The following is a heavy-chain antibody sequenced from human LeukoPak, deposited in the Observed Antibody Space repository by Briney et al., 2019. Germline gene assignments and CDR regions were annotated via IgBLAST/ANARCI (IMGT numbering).Heavy chain of an antibody. CDR3: ARGDVLRYFDWLLGFDY. CDR2: IYYSGST. J-gene: IGHJ4*02. Sequence: PETLSLTCTVSGGSISSYYWSWIRQPPGKGLEWIGYIYYSGSTNYNPSLKSRVTISVDTSKNQFSLKLSSVTAADTAVYYCARGDVLRYFDWLLGFDYWGQGTLVTVSS. V-gene: IGHV4-59*01. D-gene: IGHD3-9*01. CDR1: GGSISSYY.